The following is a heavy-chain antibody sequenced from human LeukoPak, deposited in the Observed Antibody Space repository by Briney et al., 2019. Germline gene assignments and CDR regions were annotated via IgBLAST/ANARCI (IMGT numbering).Heavy chain of an antibody. Sequence: GGSLRLSCAASGFTFSSYGMHWVRRAPGKGLEWVAVIWYDGSNKYYADSVKGRFTISRDNSKNTLYLQMNSLRAEDTAVYYCAKSESIQLWSAFDYWGQGTLVTVSS. D-gene: IGHD5-18*01. J-gene: IGHJ4*02. V-gene: IGHV3-33*06. CDR2: IWYDGSNK. CDR3: AKSESIQLWSAFDY. CDR1: GFTFSSYG.